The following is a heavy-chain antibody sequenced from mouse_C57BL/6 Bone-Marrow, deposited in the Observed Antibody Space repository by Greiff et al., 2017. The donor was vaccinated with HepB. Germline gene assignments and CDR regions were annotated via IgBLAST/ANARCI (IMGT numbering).Heavy chain of an antibody. CDR2: ISSGGSYT. J-gene: IGHJ2*01. D-gene: IGHD2-1*01. V-gene: IGHV5-6*01. CDR1: GFTFSSYG. Sequence: DVQLVESGGDLVKPGGSLKLSCAASGFTFSSYGMSWVRQTPDKRLEWVATISSGGSYTYYPDSVKGRFTISRDNAKNTLYLQMSSLKSEDTAMYYCARHRPYGNLDYWGQGTTLTVSS. CDR3: ARHRPYGNLDY.